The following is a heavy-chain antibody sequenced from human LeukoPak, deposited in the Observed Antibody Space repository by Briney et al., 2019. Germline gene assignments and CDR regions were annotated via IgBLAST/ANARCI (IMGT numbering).Heavy chain of an antibody. J-gene: IGHJ6*03. Sequence: ASVKVSCKASGYACITCGISWVRQAPGQGLGWMGWSSSYNGDTDYAQKFQGRVNMTTDTSTSTAYMELRSLISDDPAVYYCTRDQGYCSSTYCHSYYYMDVWGKGTTVTISS. CDR1: GYACITCG. CDR2: SSSYNGDT. V-gene: IGHV1-18*01. D-gene: IGHD2-2*02. CDR3: TRDQGYCSSTYCHSYYYMDV.